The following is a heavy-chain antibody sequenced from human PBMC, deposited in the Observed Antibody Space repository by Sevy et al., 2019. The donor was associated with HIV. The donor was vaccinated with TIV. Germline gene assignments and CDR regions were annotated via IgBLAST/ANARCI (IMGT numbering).Heavy chain of an antibody. CDR1: GYAFTDYD. CDR3: AKLASCGGDCYYFDL. Sequence: ASVKVSGKASGYAFTDYDITWVRQATGQGLELMGWMNPNSGHTAYTQNFQGRVSTTTDTSISVAYMELSSLGSEDTAVYYCAKLASCGGDCYYFDLWGQGTLVTVSS. CDR2: MNPNSGHT. V-gene: IGHV1-8*01. D-gene: IGHD2-21*02. J-gene: IGHJ4*02.